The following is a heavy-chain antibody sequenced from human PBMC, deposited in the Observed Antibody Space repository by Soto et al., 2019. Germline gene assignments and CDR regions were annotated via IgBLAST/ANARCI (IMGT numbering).Heavy chain of an antibody. CDR2: INHRGTT. CDR3: ARGGGVRTSHMVWFDP. Sequence: QVHLQQWGAGLLKPSETLSLTCRVDGGSFSDNYWNWIRQSPGKGLEWIGEINHRGTTNYNPSLRSRVTLSVDTSKNEFSPRLTSVTAADTAVYYCARGGGVRTSHMVWFDPWGQGTLVTVSS. J-gene: IGHJ5*02. V-gene: IGHV4-34*01. D-gene: IGHD3-16*01. CDR1: GGSFSDNY.